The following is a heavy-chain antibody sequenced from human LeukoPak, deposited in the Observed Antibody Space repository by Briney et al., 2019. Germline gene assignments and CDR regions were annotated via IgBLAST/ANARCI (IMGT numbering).Heavy chain of an antibody. CDR2: ITGSGGTT. J-gene: IGHJ4*02. V-gene: IGHV3-23*01. D-gene: IGHD2-15*01. Sequence: GGSLRLSCAASGFTFSSYAMSWVRQAPGKGLEWVSAITGSGGTTYYADSVKGRFTISRDNSKNTLYLQMNSLRAEDTAVYYCARAEERSGGSDYWGQGTLVTVSS. CDR1: GFTFSSYA. CDR3: ARAEERSGGSDY.